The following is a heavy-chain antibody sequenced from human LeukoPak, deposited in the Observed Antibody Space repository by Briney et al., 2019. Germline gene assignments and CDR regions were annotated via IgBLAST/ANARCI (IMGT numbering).Heavy chain of an antibody. CDR2: IYYSGST. D-gene: IGHD3-10*01. V-gene: IGHV4-59*01. CDR3: ARKSGRGFDY. CDR1: GGSISSYY. Sequence: SETLSLTCTVSGGSISSYYWSWIRQPPGKGLEWIGYIYYSGSTNYNPSLKSRVTISVDTSKNQFSLKLGSVTAADTAVYYCARKSGRGFDYWGQGTLVTVSS. J-gene: IGHJ4*02.